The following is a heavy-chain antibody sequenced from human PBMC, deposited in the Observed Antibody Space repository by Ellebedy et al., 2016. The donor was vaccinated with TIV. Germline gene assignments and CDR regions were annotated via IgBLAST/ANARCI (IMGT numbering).Heavy chain of an antibody. CDR3: ARGGGFGKLHWFDP. CDR1: GFPVSSHY. V-gene: IGHV3-66*01. Sequence: GESLKISCAASGFPVSSHYMPWVRQPPGKGLECVSLLYSGCSTDYADSVKGRFTMSRDNSRNTVYLHMNTLTFEDTAVYYCARGGGFGKLHWFDPWGQGTLVTISS. D-gene: IGHD3-16*01. CDR2: LYSGCST. J-gene: IGHJ5*02.